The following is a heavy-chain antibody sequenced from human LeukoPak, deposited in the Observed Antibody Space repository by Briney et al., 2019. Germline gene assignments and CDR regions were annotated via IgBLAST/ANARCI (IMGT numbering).Heavy chain of an antibody. CDR3: AKETGSQGYFQD. CDR2: ISGSSNRI. Sequence: GGSLRLSCVASGFSFSSYSMNWVRQAPGKGLKWVSYISGSSNRIFYADSVKGRFTISRDNAENSLYLQMNSLRAEDTAVYYCAKETGSQGYFQDWGQGTLVTVSS. D-gene: IGHD3-10*01. V-gene: IGHV3-48*01. J-gene: IGHJ1*01. CDR1: GFSFSSYS.